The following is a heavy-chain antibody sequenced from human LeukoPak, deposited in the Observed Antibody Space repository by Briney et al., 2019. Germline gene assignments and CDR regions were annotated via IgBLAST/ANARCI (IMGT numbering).Heavy chain of an antibody. Sequence: GGSLRLSCAASGFTFSSYGMSWVRQAPGKGLEWVSAISGSGGSTYYADSVKGRFTISRDNSKNTLYLQMNSLRAEDTAVYYCARGAHKRDDYGGFFDYWGQGTLVTVSS. V-gene: IGHV3-23*01. CDR3: ARGAHKRDDYGGFFDY. D-gene: IGHD4-23*01. J-gene: IGHJ4*02. CDR2: ISGSGGST. CDR1: GFTFSSYG.